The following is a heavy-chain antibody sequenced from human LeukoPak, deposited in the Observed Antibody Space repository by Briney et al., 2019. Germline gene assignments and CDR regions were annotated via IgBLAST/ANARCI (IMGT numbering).Heavy chain of an antibody. CDR3: ARDSGFDWAAYHIVDV. CDR2: IYYSGST. Sequence: SETLSLTCTVSGGSISSSSYYWGWIRQPPGKGLEWIGSIYYSGSTYYNPSLKSRVTISVDTSKNQFSLKLSSVTAADTAVYYCARDSGFDWAAYHIVDVWGKGTTVTVSS. J-gene: IGHJ6*04. V-gene: IGHV4-39*07. D-gene: IGHD3-9*01. CDR1: GGSISSSSYY.